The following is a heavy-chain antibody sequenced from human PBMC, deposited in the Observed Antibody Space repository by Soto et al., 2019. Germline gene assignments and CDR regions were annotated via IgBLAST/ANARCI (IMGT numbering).Heavy chain of an antibody. CDR1: GYSFTSYW. CDR2: IDPSDSYT. CDR3: ARHLRYYYGMDV. J-gene: IGHJ6*02. Sequence: ESLKISGKGSGYSFTSYWISWVRQMPGKGLEWMGRIDPSDSYTNYSPSFQGHVTISADKSISTAYLQWSSLKASDTAMYYCARHLRYYYGMDVWGQGTTVTVSS. V-gene: IGHV5-10-1*01.